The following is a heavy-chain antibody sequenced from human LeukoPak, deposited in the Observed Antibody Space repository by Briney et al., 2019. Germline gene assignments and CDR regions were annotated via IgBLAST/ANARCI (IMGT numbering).Heavy chain of an antibody. D-gene: IGHD6-13*01. CDR3: ARVMPNLSVLKLVHEDY. J-gene: IGHJ4*02. CDR2: INHSGST. CDR1: GGSFSGYY. Sequence: SETLSLTCAVYGGSFSGYYWSWIRQPPGKGLEWIGEINHSGSTNYNPSLKSRVTISVDTSKNQFSLKLSSVTAADTAVYYCARVMPNLSVLKLVHEDYWGQGTLVTVFS. V-gene: IGHV4-34*01.